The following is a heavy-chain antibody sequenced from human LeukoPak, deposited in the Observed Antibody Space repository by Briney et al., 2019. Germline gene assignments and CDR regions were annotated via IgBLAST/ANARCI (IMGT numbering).Heavy chain of an antibody. CDR1: GGSISSSSYY. CDR3: ASAYCSSTSCYRPRPYYYGMDV. Sequence: PSETLSLTCTVSGGSISSSSYYWGWIRQPPGKGLERIGSIYYSGSTYYNPSLKSRVTISVDTSKNQFSLKLSSVTAADTAVYYCASAYCSSTSCYRPRPYYYGMDVWGQGATVTVSS. V-gene: IGHV4-39*01. CDR2: IYYSGST. J-gene: IGHJ6*02. D-gene: IGHD2-2*01.